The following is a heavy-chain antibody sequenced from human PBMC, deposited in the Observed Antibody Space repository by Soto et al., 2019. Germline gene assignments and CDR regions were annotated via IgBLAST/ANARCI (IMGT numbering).Heavy chain of an antibody. CDR3: AHAYGWRSLY. V-gene: IGHV2-5*02. CDR2: IYWDDSK. D-gene: IGHD3-10*01. J-gene: IGHJ4*02. CDR1: GFSLTTARVG. Sequence: QITLKESGPTLVKPTQTLTLTCTFSGFSLTTARVGVGWIRQPPGEALEWLAVIYWDDSKTYRPSLESRLTITKDTSKNQVALTMTNMDSLDTATYYCAHAYGWRSLYWGQGTLVTVSS.